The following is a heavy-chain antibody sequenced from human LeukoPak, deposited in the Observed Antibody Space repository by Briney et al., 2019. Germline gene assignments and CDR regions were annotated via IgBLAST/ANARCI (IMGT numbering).Heavy chain of an antibody. CDR1: GFTFSSYG. CDR2: LSDDGSNK. V-gene: IGHV3-30*18. CDR3: AKKRALGEVEYSSSYFDY. Sequence: GRSLRLSCAASGFTFSSYGMHWVRQAPGKGLEWVAVLSDDGSNKYYADSVKGRFTISRDNSKNTLYLQMNSLRAEDTAVYYCAKKRALGEVEYSSSYFDYWGQGTLVTVS. J-gene: IGHJ4*02. D-gene: IGHD6-6*01.